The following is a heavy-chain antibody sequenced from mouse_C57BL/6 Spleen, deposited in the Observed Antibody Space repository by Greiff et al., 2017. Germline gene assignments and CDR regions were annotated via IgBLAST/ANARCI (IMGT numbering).Heavy chain of an antibody. CDR2: IYPGDGDT. V-gene: IGHV1-82*01. D-gene: IGHD2-5*01. CDR1: GYAFSSSW. Sequence: VQLQQSGPELVKPGASVKISCKASGYAFSSSWMNWVKQRPGKGLEWIGRIYPGDGDTNYNGKFKGKATLTADKSSSTAYMQLSSLTSEDSAVYFCASTYYSNYDWFAYWGQGTLVTVSA. CDR3: ASTYYSNYDWFAY. J-gene: IGHJ3*01.